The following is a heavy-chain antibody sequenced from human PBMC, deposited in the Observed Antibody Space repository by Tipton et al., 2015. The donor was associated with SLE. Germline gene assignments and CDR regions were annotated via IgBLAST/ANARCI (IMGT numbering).Heavy chain of an antibody. CDR2: IYSGGST. V-gene: IGHV3-53*01. CDR1: GFIVGSND. CDR3: AKDGGSYQGEFDY. Sequence: SLRLSCAASGFIVGSNDMSWVRQAPGKGLEWVSIIYSGGSTYYADSVKDRFTISRDNSKNTLYLQMNSLRAEDTAVYYCAKDGGSYQGEFDYWGQGTLVTVSS. J-gene: IGHJ4*02. D-gene: IGHD1-26*01.